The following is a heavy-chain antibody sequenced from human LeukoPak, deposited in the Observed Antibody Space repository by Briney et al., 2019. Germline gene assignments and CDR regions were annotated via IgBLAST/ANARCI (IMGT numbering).Heavy chain of an antibody. V-gene: IGHV3-23*01. Sequence: PGGSLRLSCVVSGFTFSDYSMNWVRQAPGKGLEWVSAISGSGGSTYYADSVKGRFTISRDNSKNTLYLQMNSLRAEDTAVYYCAKAYYYDFWSGYSDDAFDIWGQGTMVTVSS. CDR1: GFTFSDYS. D-gene: IGHD3-3*01. CDR3: AKAYYYDFWSGYSDDAFDI. J-gene: IGHJ3*02. CDR2: ISGSGGST.